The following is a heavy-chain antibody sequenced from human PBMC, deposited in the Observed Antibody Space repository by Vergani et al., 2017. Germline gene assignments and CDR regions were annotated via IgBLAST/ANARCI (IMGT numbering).Heavy chain of an antibody. J-gene: IGHJ4*02. CDR1: GFTFSSYG. V-gene: IGHV3-30*18. CDR2: ISYDGSNK. CDR3: AKALGTLAGY. Sequence: QVQLVESGGGVVQPGRPLRLSCAASGFTFSSYGMHWVRQAPGKGLEWVAVISYDGSNKYYADSVKGRFTISRDNSKNTLYLQMNSLRAEDTAVYYCAKALGTLAGYWGQGTLVTVSS. D-gene: IGHD1-1*01.